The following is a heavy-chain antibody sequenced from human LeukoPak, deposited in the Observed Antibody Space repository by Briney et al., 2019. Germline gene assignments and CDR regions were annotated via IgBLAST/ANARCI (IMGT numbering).Heavy chain of an antibody. J-gene: IGHJ4*02. CDR1: GFTVSSNY. D-gene: IGHD3-16*01. CDR2: IYSGGST. V-gene: IGHV3-53*01. CDR3: ARLGELTFFDY. Sequence: QPGGSLRLSCAASGFTVSSNYMSWVRQAPGMGLEWVSVIYSGGSTYYADSVKGRFTISRDNSKNTLYLQMNSLRAEDTAVYYCARLGELTFFDYWGQGTLVTVSS.